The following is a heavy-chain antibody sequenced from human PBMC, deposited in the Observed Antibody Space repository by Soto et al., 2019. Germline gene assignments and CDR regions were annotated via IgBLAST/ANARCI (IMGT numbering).Heavy chain of an antibody. CDR1: GYTFTXYY. D-gene: IGHD3-10*01. CDR2: INPNSGGT. Sequence: APVKVSCKASGYTFTXYYMYWVRQAPGQGLEWMGWINPNSGGTNYAQKFQGWVTMTRDTSISTAYMELSRLRSDDTAVYYCARAKSSGPPTHYYYYYGMDVWGQGTTVTVSS. J-gene: IGHJ6*02. V-gene: IGHV1-2*04. CDR3: ARAKSSGPPTHYYYYYGMDV.